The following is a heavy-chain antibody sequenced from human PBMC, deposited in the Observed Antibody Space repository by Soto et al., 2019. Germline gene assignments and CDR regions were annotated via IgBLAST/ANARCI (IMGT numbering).Heavy chain of an antibody. Sequence: QLQLQESGPGLVKPSETLSLTCTVSGGSISSSSYYWGWIRQPPGKGLEWIGSIYYSGSTYYNPSLQRRXXIXVXXSKNQFPLKLSSVTAADTAVYYCARHGSSGYYFDYWGQGTLVTVSS. CDR3: ARHGSSGYYFDY. J-gene: IGHJ4*02. V-gene: IGHV4-39*01. CDR1: GGSISSSSYY. CDR2: IYYSGST. D-gene: IGHD6-13*01.